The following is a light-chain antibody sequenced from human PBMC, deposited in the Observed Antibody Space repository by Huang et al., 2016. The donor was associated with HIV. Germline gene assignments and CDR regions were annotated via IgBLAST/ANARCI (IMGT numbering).Light chain of an antibody. V-gene: IGKV3-11*01. CDR3: QQRGAWPLT. CDR1: QNINNY. Sequence: DIVLTQSPATLSLSPGQSATLSCRASQNINNYLDCYQQKPGQAPRLLIDDSFNRATGIPARFSGRGSGTDFTLTINALEPEDFAVYCCQQRGAWPLTFGGGTKVEIK. CDR2: DSF. J-gene: IGKJ4*01.